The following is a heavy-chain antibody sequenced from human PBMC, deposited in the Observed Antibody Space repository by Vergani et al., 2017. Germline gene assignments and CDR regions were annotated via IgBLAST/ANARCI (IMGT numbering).Heavy chain of an antibody. Sequence: QVQLQQWGAGLLKPSETLSLTCAVYGGSFSGYYWSWIRQPPGKGLEWIGEINHSGSTNYTPSIKSRVTISVDTSKNQFSLKLSSVTAADTAVYSCARIRIYSSFSGWFDPWGQGTLVTVSS. CDR3: ARIRIYSSFSGWFDP. V-gene: IGHV4-34*01. CDR2: INHSGST. J-gene: IGHJ5*02. CDR1: GGSFSGYY. D-gene: IGHD6-6*01.